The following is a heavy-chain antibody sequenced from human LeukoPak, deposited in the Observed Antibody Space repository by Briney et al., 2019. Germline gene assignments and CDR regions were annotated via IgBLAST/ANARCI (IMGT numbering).Heavy chain of an antibody. CDR1: GFTVSSNY. Sequence: GGSLRLSCAASGFTVSSNYMSWVRQAPGKGLEWVSVIYSGGSTYYADSVKGRFTISRDNSKNTLYLQMNSLRADDTAVYYCAKDKPSSGGPLYYFDYWGQGTLVTVSS. V-gene: IGHV3-53*01. CDR3: AKDKPSSGGPLYYFDY. D-gene: IGHD2-15*01. CDR2: IYSGGST. J-gene: IGHJ4*02.